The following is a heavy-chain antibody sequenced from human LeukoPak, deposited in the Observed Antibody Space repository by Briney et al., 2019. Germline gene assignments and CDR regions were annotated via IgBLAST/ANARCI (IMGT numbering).Heavy chain of an antibody. V-gene: IGHV4-59*01. D-gene: IGHD6-6*01. CDR3: ARWGSIAVARFDY. Sequence: SETLSLTCTVSGGSITGYYRTCIRQPAGKGLECIGYIYYTGSTNYTPSLTSRVNISVDTSKNQFSLNLTSVTAADTAVYYCARWGSIAVARFDYWGQGTLVTVSS. CDR2: IYYTGST. CDR1: GGSITGYY. J-gene: IGHJ4*02.